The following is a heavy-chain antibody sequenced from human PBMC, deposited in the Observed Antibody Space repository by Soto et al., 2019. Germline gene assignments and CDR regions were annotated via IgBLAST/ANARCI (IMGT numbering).Heavy chain of an antibody. V-gene: IGHV1-69*02. Sequence: QVQLVQSGAEVKKPGSSVKVSCKASGDTFSFHTINWVRQAPGQGLEWMGRINPIVDMSNYAQKFQGRVTITADKSTTTAYLFLTSLKSDDTAVYYCATSFGSGYRAFHHWGQGSLVTVSS. CDR3: ATSFGSGYRAFHH. J-gene: IGHJ4*02. CDR1: GDTFSFHT. CDR2: INPIVDMS. D-gene: IGHD3-10*01.